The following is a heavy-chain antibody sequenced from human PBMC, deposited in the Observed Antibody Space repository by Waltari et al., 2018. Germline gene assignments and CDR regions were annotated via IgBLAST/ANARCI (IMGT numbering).Heavy chain of an antibody. CDR1: GGSFSGYD. J-gene: IGHJ6*02. CDR3: AREGTRGMDV. V-gene: IGHV4-34*01. Sequence: QVQLQQWGAGLSKPSETLSLTCAVYGGSFSGYDWRWIRQPRGKGLEWLGEINHSGSTNYNPSLKSRVTISVDTSKNQFSLKLSSVTAADTAVYYCAREGTRGMDVWGQGTTVTVSS. CDR2: INHSGST.